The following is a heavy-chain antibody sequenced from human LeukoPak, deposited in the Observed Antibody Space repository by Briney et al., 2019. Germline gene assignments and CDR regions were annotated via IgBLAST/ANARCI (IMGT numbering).Heavy chain of an antibody. J-gene: IGHJ4*02. CDR2: ISASGGTT. Sequence: GGSLRLSCAASGVTFSSYAMSWVRQAPGKGLEWVSTISASGGTTYYSDSVKGRFTISRDNSKNTLSLQMNCLRAEDTALYYCAHGKPGYWGQGTLVTVSS. CDR1: GVTFSSYA. CDR3: AHGKPGY. V-gene: IGHV3-23*01. D-gene: IGHD1-26*01.